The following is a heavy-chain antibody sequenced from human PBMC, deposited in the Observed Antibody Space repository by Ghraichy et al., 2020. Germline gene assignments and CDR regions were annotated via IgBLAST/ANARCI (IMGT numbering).Heavy chain of an antibody. Sequence: SETLSLTCAVSGDSISSSNWWSWVRQPPGKGLEWIGEIYHSGYSNYNPSLKSRVTISLDNSKNQFSLRLSSVTAADTAVYYCARVGGRGYSGSGSYNFFDYWGQGTLVTVSS. V-gene: IGHV4-4*02. D-gene: IGHD3-10*01. CDR3: ARVGGRGYSGSGSYNFFDY. J-gene: IGHJ4*02. CDR1: GDSISSSNW. CDR2: IYHSGYS.